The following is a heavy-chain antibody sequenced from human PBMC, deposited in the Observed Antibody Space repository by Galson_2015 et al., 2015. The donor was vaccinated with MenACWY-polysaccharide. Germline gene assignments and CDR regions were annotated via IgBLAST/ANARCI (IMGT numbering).Heavy chain of an antibody. Sequence: SLRLSCAASGFTFSSYSMSWVRQAPGKGLEWVSVLSPNGDTTYFADSVKGRFAMSRDNSKNTLYMQMSNLRAEDTAVYYCAKNRGDNWQNYSDSWGQGTLVTVSS. CDR3: AKNRGDNWQNYSDS. V-gene: IGHV3-23*01. CDR2: LSPNGDTT. J-gene: IGHJ4*02. D-gene: IGHD1-1*01. CDR1: GFTFSSYS.